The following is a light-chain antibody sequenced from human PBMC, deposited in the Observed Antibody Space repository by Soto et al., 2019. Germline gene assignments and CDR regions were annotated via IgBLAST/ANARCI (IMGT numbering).Light chain of an antibody. CDR3: QQSYSTLT. V-gene: IGKV1-39*01. Sequence: DIQMTQSPSSLSASVGDRVTITCRASQSISSYLNWYQQKPGKAPKLLIYAASSLQSGVPSRFSGSGSGTDFTLTISSLQPEDVATYYCQQSYSTLTFGPGTQVDIK. CDR1: QSISSY. CDR2: AAS. J-gene: IGKJ3*01.